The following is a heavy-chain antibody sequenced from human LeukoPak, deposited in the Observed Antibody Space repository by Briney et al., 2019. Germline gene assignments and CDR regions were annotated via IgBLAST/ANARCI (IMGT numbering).Heavy chain of an antibody. D-gene: IGHD3-9*01. V-gene: IGHV1-46*01. CDR2: INPSGGST. J-gene: IGHJ4*02. CDR3: ARDYGDILTGYYYFDY. Sequence: ASVKVSCKASGYTFTSYYMHWVRQAPGQGLEWMGIINPSGGSTSYAQKFQGRVTMTRDTSTSTVYMELSSLRSEDTAVYYCARDYGDILTGYYYFDYWGQGTLVTVSS. CDR1: GYTFTSYY.